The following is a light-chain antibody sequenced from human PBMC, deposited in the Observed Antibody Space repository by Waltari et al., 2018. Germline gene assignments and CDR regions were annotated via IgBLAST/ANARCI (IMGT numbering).Light chain of an antibody. Sequence: QSALTQPPSVSGSPGQSVTIHCSGPRSHVGTYKRLPWYQQPPGTAPKLIIFEVSSRPSGVPDRFSGSKSGSTASLTISGLQTEDEGDYYCSSYTPSATLLFGGGTKLTVL. CDR1: RSHVGTYKR. CDR2: EVS. J-gene: IGLJ2*01. CDR3: SSYTPSATLL. V-gene: IGLV2-18*02.